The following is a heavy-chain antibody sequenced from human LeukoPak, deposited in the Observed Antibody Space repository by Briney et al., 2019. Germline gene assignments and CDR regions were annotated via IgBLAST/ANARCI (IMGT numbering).Heavy chain of an antibody. Sequence: KPSETLSLTCTVSGGSISSYYWSWIRQPPGKGLEWIGYIYYSGSTNYNPSLKSRVTISVDTSKNQFSLKLSSVTAADTAVYYCARYSGSSGYYYVSYWGQGTLVTVSS. D-gene: IGHD3-22*01. J-gene: IGHJ4*02. V-gene: IGHV4-59*01. CDR3: ARYSGSSGYYYVSY. CDR2: IYYSGST. CDR1: GGSISSYY.